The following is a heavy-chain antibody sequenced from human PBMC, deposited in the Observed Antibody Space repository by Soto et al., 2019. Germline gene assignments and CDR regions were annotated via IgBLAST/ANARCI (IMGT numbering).Heavy chain of an antibody. Sequence: EVQLVESGGGLVQPGGSLRLSCAASGFTFSSYWMHWVRQAPGKGLVWVSRINSDGSSTSYADSVKGRFTISRDNAKNTLYLQMNSQRAEDTAVYYCAIRASYSDSSGYFDYWGQGTLVTVSS. CDR2: INSDGSST. D-gene: IGHD3-22*01. V-gene: IGHV3-74*01. J-gene: IGHJ4*02. CDR1: GFTFSSYW. CDR3: AIRASYSDSSGYFDY.